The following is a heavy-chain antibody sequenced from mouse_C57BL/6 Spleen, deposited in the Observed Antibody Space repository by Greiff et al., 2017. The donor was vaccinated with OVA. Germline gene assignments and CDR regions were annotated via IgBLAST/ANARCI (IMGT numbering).Heavy chain of an antibody. V-gene: IGHV1-53*01. CDR2: INPSNGGT. CDR1: GYTFTSYW. J-gene: IGHJ2*01. CDR3: ARSPLYGSSLFDY. D-gene: IGHD1-1*01. Sequence: VKLQQPGTELVKPGASVKLSCKASGYTFTSYWMHWVKQRPGQGLEWIGNINPSNGGTNYNEKFKSKATLTVDKSSSTAYMQLSSLTSEDSAVYYCARSPLYGSSLFDYWGQGTTLTVSS.